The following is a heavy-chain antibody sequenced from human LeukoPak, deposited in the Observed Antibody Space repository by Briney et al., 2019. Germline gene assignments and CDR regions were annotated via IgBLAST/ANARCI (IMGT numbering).Heavy chain of an antibody. J-gene: IGHJ6*03. CDR1: GYSFTGYY. CDR3: ARDVPFWIPAGGNYYYYMDV. D-gene: IGHD6-13*01. Sequence: ASVKVSCKASGYSFTGYYIHWVRQAAGQGLEWMGWMNPSSGDTEYSQRFQGRVTMTRDASISTAYMELSSLGSDDTAVYYCARDVPFWIPAGGNYYYYMDVWGKGTTVTVSS. CDR2: MNPSSGDT. V-gene: IGHV1-2*02.